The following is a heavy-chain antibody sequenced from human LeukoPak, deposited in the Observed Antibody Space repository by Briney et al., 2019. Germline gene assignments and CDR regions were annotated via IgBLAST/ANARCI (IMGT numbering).Heavy chain of an antibody. CDR1: GGSISSSSCY. D-gene: IGHD6-19*01. Sequence: SETLSLTCTVSGGSISSSSCYWGWIRQPPGKGLEWIGSIYYSGSTYYNPSLKSRVTISVDTSKNQFSLKLSSVTAADTAVCYCTRTPKSSGYRDSAFDIWGQGTMVTVSS. CDR2: IYYSGST. CDR3: TRTPKSSGYRDSAFDI. J-gene: IGHJ3*02. V-gene: IGHV4-39*01.